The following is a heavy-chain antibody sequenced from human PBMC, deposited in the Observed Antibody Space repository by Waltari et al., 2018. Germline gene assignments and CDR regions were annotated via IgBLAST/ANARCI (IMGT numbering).Heavy chain of an antibody. V-gene: IGHV4-34*01. J-gene: IGHJ6*02. CDR3: ARGPVYSYCYYCGMDV. CDR1: GGFFSGYY. Sequence: QVQLQQWGAGLLKPSETLSLTCAVYGGFFSGYYWSWIRQPPGKGLGWLGEINHSEITSRNPDLKSRVTKTEDTSKHEFSKKQSAVTAADTAVYCCARGPVYSYCYYCGMDVWGQGTTVTVS. D-gene: IGHD5-18*01. CDR2: INHSEIT.